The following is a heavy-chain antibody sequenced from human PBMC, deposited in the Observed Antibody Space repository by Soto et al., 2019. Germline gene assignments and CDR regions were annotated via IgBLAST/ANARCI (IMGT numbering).Heavy chain of an antibody. D-gene: IGHD3-22*01. CDR3: ARGGLVVIKTGYYYGMAV. CDR1: GYTFTGYY. J-gene: IGHJ6*02. CDR2: INPNSGGT. V-gene: IGHV1-2*04. Sequence: GASVKVSCKASGYTFTGYYMHWVRQAPGQGLEWMGWINPNSGGTNYAQKFQGWVTMTRDTSISTAYMELSRLRSDDTAVYYCARGGLVVIKTGYYYGMAVWGQGTTVTVSS.